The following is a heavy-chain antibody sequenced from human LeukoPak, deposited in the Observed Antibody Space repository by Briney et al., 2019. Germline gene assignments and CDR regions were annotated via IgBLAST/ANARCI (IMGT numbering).Heavy chain of an antibody. J-gene: IGHJ4*02. CDR2: IYSGGST. V-gene: IGHV3-53*01. CDR3: AGDYDFD. D-gene: IGHD3-3*01. Sequence: GGSLRLSCEASGFTVSSSYMSWVRQAPGKGLEWVSVIYSGGSTYYTDSVKGRFTISRDNSKNTVYLQMNSLRAEDTAIYYCAGDYDFDWGQGTLVTVSS. CDR1: GFTVSSSY.